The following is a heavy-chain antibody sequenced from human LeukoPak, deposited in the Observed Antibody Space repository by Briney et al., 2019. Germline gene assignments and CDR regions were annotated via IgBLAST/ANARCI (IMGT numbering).Heavy chain of an antibody. CDR3: AKGGGIAVAGTPGY. D-gene: IGHD6-19*01. CDR1: GFTFSSYG. V-gene: IGHV3-23*01. CDR2: ISGSGLNT. J-gene: IGHJ4*02. Sequence: PGGSLRLSCEASGFTFSSYGMNWVRQAPGKGLEWVSSISGSGLNTYYADSVKGRFTISRDKSKNTLYLQMNSLRAEDTAVYYCAKGGGIAVAGTPGYWGQGTLVTVSS.